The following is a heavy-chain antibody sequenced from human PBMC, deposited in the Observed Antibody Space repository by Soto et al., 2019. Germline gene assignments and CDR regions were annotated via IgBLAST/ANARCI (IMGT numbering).Heavy chain of an antibody. CDR1: GGSISSSSW. CDR3: ARGLSFRGDFDV. J-gene: IGHJ3*01. V-gene: IGHV4-4*02. Sequence: HLQESGPGLVKPSGTLSLTCDVSGGSISSSSWWTWVRQSPGKGLEWIGEIYHAGSPNYNPSFQSRVTILADKSKNHFSLRLTSVTAADTAIYYCARGLSFRGDFDVWGQGTTVTVFS. CDR2: IYHAGSP. D-gene: IGHD2-21*02.